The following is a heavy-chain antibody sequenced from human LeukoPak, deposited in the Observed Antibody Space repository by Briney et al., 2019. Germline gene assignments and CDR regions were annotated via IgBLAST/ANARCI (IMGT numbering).Heavy chain of an antibody. D-gene: IGHD3-3*01. V-gene: IGHV3-53*01. CDR3: ARALSV. CDR2: IYSGGST. Sequence: GGSLRLSCAASGFTFSSYSMNWVRQAPGKGLEWVSIIYSGGSTYYADSVKGRFTISRDNSKNTLYLQMNSLRAEDTAVYYCARALSVWGQGTLVTVSS. J-gene: IGHJ4*02. CDR1: GFTFSSYS.